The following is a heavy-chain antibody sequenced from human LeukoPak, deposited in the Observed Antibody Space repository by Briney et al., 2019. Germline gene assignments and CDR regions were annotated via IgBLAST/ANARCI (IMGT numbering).Heavy chain of an antibody. D-gene: IGHD3-3*01. CDR3: AKDTYDFWSGFDY. Sequence: QAGGSLRLSCAASGFTFSNYAVSWVRQAPGKGLAWVSTISGSGGSTYYTGSVKGRFTISRDNSKNTLYLQMNSLRAEDTAIYYCAKDTYDFWSGFDYWGQGTLVTVSS. CDR2: ISGSGGST. J-gene: IGHJ4*02. V-gene: IGHV3-23*01. CDR1: GFTFSNYA.